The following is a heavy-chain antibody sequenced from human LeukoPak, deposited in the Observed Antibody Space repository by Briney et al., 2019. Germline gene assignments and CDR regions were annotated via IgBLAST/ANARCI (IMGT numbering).Heavy chain of an antibody. J-gene: IGHJ3*02. CDR2: IYYSGST. D-gene: IGHD1-26*01. Sequence: SETLSLTCTVSGGSISSYYWSWIWQPPGKGLEWIGYIYYSGSTNYNPSLKSRVTISVDTSKNQFSLKLSSVTAADTAVYYCARDLSGSYYSLHPGYDAFDIWGQGTTVTVSS. CDR3: ARDLSGSYYSLHPGYDAFDI. V-gene: IGHV4-59*12. CDR1: GGSISSYY.